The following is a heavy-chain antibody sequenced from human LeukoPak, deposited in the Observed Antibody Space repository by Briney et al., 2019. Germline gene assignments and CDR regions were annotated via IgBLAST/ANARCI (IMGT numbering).Heavy chain of an antibody. CDR1: GYSVSSGYF. V-gene: IGHV4-38-2*01. CDR2: IYHSGST. Sequence: SETLSLTCAVSGYSVSSGYFWGWVRQPPGKGLQWIGSIYHSGSTYYNPSLKSRLTISMDTSKNQFSLKLSSVTAADTAVYYCARSQTAMVTFDYWGQGTLVTVSS. D-gene: IGHD5-18*01. CDR3: ARSQTAMVTFDY. J-gene: IGHJ4*02.